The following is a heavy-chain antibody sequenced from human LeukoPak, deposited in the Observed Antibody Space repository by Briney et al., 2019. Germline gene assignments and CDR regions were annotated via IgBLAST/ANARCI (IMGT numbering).Heavy chain of an antibody. Sequence: GGYLRLSCAAAGVTFNSYTVHWVRQAPCKGLEWVGVISNDGSNKYYADSVKGRFTISRDNSKNTLYLQMNSLRAEDTAVYYCARDYYDSSGPPTDWGQGTLVTVSS. J-gene: IGHJ1*01. CDR3: ARDYYDSSGPPTD. CDR1: GVTFNSYT. V-gene: IGHV3-30-3*01. CDR2: ISNDGSNK. D-gene: IGHD3-22*01.